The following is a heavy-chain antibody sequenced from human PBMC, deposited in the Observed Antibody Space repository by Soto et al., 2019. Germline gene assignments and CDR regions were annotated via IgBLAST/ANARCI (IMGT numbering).Heavy chain of an antibody. J-gene: IGHJ6*02. CDR2: ISSSSSTI. Sequence: PGGSLRLSCASSGFTFSSYSMNWVRQAPGKGLEWVSYISSSSSTIYYADSVKGRFTISRDNAKNSLYLQMNSLRDEDTAVYYCARDSHINWNDVYYYYGMDVWGQGTTVTVSS. CDR1: GFTFSSYS. CDR3: ARDSHINWNDVYYYYGMDV. V-gene: IGHV3-48*02. D-gene: IGHD1-20*01.